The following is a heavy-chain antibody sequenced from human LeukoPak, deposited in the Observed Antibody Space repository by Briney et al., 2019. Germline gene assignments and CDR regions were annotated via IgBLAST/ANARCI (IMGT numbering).Heavy chain of an antibody. CDR3: TADVSDSSGYCHDY. J-gene: IGHJ4*02. Sequence: GGSLRLSCVVSGLSLSSAWMSWVRQVPGKGLEWVGRIKREIDGGTIDYAAPVKGRFTISRDDSKNTLYLQMNSLQTEDTAVYYCTADVSDSSGYCHDYWGQGTQVTVSS. V-gene: IGHV3-15*01. D-gene: IGHD3-22*01. CDR1: GLSLSSAW. CDR2: IKREIDGGTI.